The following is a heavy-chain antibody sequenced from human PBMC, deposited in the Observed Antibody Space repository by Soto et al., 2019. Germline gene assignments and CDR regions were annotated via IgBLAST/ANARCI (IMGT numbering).Heavy chain of an antibody. CDR2: ISSTSGTI. J-gene: IGHJ4*02. CDR1: GFTFSSYS. Sequence: PGGSLRLSCAASGFTFSSYSMSWVRLAPGKGLEWVSYISSTSGTIYYADSVKGRFTISRDNAKNSLYLQMNSLRDEDTAVYYCARGLQQDYWGQGTLVTVSS. CDR3: ARGLQQDY. D-gene: IGHD2-21*02. V-gene: IGHV3-48*02.